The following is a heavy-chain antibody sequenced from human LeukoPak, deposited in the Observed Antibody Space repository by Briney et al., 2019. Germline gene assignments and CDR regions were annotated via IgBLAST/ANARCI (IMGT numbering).Heavy chain of an antibody. V-gene: IGHV4-59*01. D-gene: IGHD2-15*01. Sequence: SETLSLTCTVSGGPISSYYWSWIRQPPGKGLEWIGYIYYSGSTNYNPSLKSRVTISVDTSKNQFSLKLSSVTAADTAVYYCARAAPLLGFDPWGQGTLVTVSS. CDR3: ARAAPLLGFDP. CDR2: IYYSGST. CDR1: GGPISSYY. J-gene: IGHJ5*02.